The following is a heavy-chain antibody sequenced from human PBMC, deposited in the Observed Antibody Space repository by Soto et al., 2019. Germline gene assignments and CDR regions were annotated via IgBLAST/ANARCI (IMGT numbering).Heavy chain of an antibody. CDR3: AKDDSGYYDFWSGGFDI. V-gene: IGHV3-23*01. D-gene: IGHD3-3*01. CDR2: ISGSGGST. Sequence: GGSLRLSCAASGFTFSSYAMSWVRQAPGKGLEWVSAISGSGGSTYYADSVKGRFTISRDNSKNTLYLQMNSLRAEDTAVYYCAKDDSGYYDFWSGGFDIRGQGTMVTVSS. J-gene: IGHJ3*02. CDR1: GFTFSSYA.